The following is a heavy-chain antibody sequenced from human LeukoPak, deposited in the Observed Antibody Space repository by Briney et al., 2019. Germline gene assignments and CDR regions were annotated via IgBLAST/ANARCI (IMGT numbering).Heavy chain of an antibody. CDR2: INTNTGNP. D-gene: IGHD6-19*01. J-gene: IGHJ4*02. Sequence: ASVKVSCKASGYTFTSFAMNWVRQAPGQGLEWMGWINTNTGNPTYAQGFTGRFGFSLDTSVSTAYLQISSLKAEDTAFYYCTRSEWGSGWDFDYWGQGTLVTVSS. CDR1: GYTFTSFA. V-gene: IGHV7-4-1*02. CDR3: TRSEWGSGWDFDY.